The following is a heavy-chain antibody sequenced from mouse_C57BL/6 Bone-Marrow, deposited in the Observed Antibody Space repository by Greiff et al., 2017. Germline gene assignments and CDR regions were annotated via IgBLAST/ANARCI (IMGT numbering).Heavy chain of an antibody. CDR3: TSYGGYYDYAMDY. D-gene: IGHD2-3*01. Sequence: VQLQQSGAELVRPGASVTLSCKASGYTFTDYEMHWVKQTPMHGLEWIGAIDPETGGTAYNQKFKCKAILTADKSSSTAYMELRSLTSEDSAVYYCTSYGGYYDYAMDYWGQGTSVTVSS. V-gene: IGHV1-15*01. CDR1: GYTFTDYE. CDR2: IDPETGGT. J-gene: IGHJ4*01.